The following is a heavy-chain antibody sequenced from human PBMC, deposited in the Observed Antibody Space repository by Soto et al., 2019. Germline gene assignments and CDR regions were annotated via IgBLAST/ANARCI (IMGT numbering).Heavy chain of an antibody. V-gene: IGHV3-15*01. CDR2: IKSKTDGGTT. CDR3: TTSDNIVVVPAAIFPSDAFDI. CDR1: GFTFSNAW. Sequence: PGGSLRLSCAASGFTFSNAWMSWVRQAPGKGLEWVGRIKSKTDGGTTDYAAPVKGRFTISRDDSKNTLYLQMNSLKTEDTAVYYCTTSDNIVVVPAAIFPSDAFDIWGQGTMVTVSS. D-gene: IGHD2-2*01. J-gene: IGHJ3*02.